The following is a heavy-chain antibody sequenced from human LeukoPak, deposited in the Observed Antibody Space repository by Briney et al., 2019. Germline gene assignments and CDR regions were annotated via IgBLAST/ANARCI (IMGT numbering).Heavy chain of an antibody. Sequence: GESLKISCKGSGYSFTNYMTGWVRQMPGKGLEWMGRIDPSDSYTNYSPSFQGHVTISADKSISTAYLQWSSLKASDTAMYYCATDPPYDSSGYYYPLQNDYWGQGTPVTVSS. CDR3: ATDPPYDSSGYYYPLQNDY. V-gene: IGHV5-10-1*01. J-gene: IGHJ4*02. D-gene: IGHD3-22*01. CDR2: IDPSDSYT. CDR1: GYSFTNYM.